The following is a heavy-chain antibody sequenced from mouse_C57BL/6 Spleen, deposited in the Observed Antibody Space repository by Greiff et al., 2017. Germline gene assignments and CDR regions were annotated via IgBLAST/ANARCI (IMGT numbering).Heavy chain of an antibody. CDR2: FHPYNGDT. J-gene: IGHJ4*01. V-gene: IGHV1-47*01. D-gene: IGHD2-3*01. Sequence: VQLPPSGAELVKPGASVKMSCKASGYTFTTYPLVWMKRYHGTSLVWIGNFHPYNGDTKYNEKFKGKAALTVEKSSSTVYLWLCRLTSDDSAVYYCARRLLPSYAMDYCDQGTAVTDSS. CDR3: ARRLLPSYAMDY. CDR1: GYTFTTYP.